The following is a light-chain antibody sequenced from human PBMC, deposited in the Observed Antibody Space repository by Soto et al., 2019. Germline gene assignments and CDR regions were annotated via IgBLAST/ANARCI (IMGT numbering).Light chain of an antibody. Sequence: QSALTQPASVSGSPGQSITISCAGTMRDVGAYNLVSWYQQHPGIAPQLIIYEVRNRPSGISFRFSGSKSGNTASLTISGLQAEDEADYYCGSYTSKSSLIFGGGTKLTVL. V-gene: IGLV2-14*01. CDR3: GSYTSKSSLI. CDR2: EVR. CDR1: MRDVGAYNL. J-gene: IGLJ2*01.